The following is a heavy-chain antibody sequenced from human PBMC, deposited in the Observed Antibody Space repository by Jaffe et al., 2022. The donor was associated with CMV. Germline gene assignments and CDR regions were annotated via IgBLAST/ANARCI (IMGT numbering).Heavy chain of an antibody. CDR2: ISWNSGSI. J-gene: IGHJ4*02. D-gene: IGHD1-26*01. Sequence: EVQLVESGGGLVQPGRSLRLSCAASGFTFDDYAMHWVRQAPGKGLEWVSGISWNSGSIGYADSVKGRFTISRDNAKNSLYLQMNSLRAEDTALYYCAKDTGAFIVGATLGNGFDYWGQGTLVTVSS. V-gene: IGHV3-9*01. CDR1: GFTFDDYA. CDR3: AKDTGAFIVGATLGNGFDY.